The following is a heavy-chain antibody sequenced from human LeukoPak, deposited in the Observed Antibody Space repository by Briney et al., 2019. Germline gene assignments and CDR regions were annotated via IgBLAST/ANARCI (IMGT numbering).Heavy chain of an antibody. J-gene: IGHJ3*01. V-gene: IGHV1-69*05. CDR1: GGTFSSYD. Sequence: GSSVRVSCKASGGTFSSYDISWVRQAPGQGLEWMGRIIPIFGTANYAQKFQGRVTITTDESTSTAYMELSSLRSEDTAVYYCASFNSGSDAFDVWGQGTMVTASS. CDR3: ASFNSGSDAFDV. D-gene: IGHD1-26*01. CDR2: IIPIFGTA.